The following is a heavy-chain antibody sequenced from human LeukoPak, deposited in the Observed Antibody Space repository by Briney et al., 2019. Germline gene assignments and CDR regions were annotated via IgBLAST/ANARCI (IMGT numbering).Heavy chain of an antibody. CDR2: IWFDGSNT. CDR1: GFTFSSYG. CDR3: ARDERGYSYGYCDY. J-gene: IGHJ4*02. V-gene: IGHV3-33*01. D-gene: IGHD5-18*01. Sequence: GGSLRLSCAASGFTFSSYGMHWVRQAPGKGLEWVAAIWFDGSNTYYADSVKGRFSISRDNSGNTLYLQMNSLRAEDTAVYYCARDERGYSYGYCDYWGQGTLVTVSS.